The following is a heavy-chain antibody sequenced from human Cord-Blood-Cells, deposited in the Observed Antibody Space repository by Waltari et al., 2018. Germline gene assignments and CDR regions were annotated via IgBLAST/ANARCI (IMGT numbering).Heavy chain of an antibody. J-gene: IGHJ4*02. CDR2: INHSGST. Sequence: QVQLQQWGAGLLKPSETLPLTCAVYGGSFSGYYWSWIRQPPGKGLEWIGEINHSGSTNYNPSLKSRVTISVDTSKNQFSLKLSSVTAADTAVYYCASTSSSWYDYWGQGTLVTVSS. CDR3: ASTSSSWYDY. D-gene: IGHD6-13*01. CDR1: GGSFSGYY. V-gene: IGHV4-34*01.